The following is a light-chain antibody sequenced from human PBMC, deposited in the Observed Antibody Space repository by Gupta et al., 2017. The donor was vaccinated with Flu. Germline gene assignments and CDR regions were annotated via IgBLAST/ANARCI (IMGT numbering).Light chain of an antibody. CDR3: SSQTNINTYV. J-gene: IGLJ1*01. V-gene: IGLV2-14*01. CDR1: SSDIGFYDY. CDR2: GVT. Sequence: QSALTQPASVSGSPGQTLTISCTGTSSDIGFYDYVSWYQQFPGSVPKLIIFGVTKRPLGISNRFLGSKSGNTASLTIAGLQPEDEADYYCSSQTNINTYVFGSGTRV.